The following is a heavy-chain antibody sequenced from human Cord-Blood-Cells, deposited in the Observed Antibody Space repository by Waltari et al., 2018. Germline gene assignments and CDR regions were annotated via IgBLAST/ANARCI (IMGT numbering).Heavy chain of an antibody. CDR1: GFTFRSYG. J-gene: IGHJ6*02. CDR3: AREVAYCGGDCYYYYYGMDV. D-gene: IGHD2-21*01. CDR2: IWYDGSNK. V-gene: IGHV3-33*01. Sequence: QVQLVESGGGVVQPGRSLRLSCAASGFTFRSYGMHWVRQAPGKGLEWVAVIWYDGSNKYYADSVKGRFTISRDNSKNTLYLQMNSLRAEDTAVYYCAREVAYCGGDCYYYYYGMDVWGQGTTVTVSS.